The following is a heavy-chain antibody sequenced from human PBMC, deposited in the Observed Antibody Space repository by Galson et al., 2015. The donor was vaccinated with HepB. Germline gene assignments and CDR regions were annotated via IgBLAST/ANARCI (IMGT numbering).Heavy chain of an antibody. V-gene: IGHV3-74*01. Sequence: SLRLSCAASGFTFSDFWMHWVRQAPGERPVWVARINPSGSAAGYADSVKGRFTLSRDTSTVTAYLEVTSLRSDDTAVYYCATDHLLPLDVWGQGTTVTVSS. CDR1: GFTFSDFW. CDR3: ATDHLLPLDV. J-gene: IGHJ6*02. CDR2: INPSGSAA.